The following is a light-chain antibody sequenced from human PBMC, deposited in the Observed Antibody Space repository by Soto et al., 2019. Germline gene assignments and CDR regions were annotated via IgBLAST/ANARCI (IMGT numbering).Light chain of an antibody. V-gene: IGLV2-14*01. CDR1: NSDVGDYNY. CDR2: DVS. Sequence: QSALTQPASVSGSPGQSITISCTGTNSDVGDYNYVSWYQQHPGKAPKLMIYDVSNRPSGVSNRFSGSKSGNTASLTISGLQAEDEGDYYCSSYTSSGTLVVFGGGTKLTVL. J-gene: IGLJ2*01. CDR3: SSYTSSGTLVV.